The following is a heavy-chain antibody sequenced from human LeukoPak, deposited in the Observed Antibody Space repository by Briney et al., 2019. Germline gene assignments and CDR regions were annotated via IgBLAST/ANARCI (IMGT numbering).Heavy chain of an antibody. V-gene: IGHV4-39*01. CDR2: IYYSGST. CDR3: ARPNYDILTGYYDEYFDY. D-gene: IGHD3-9*01. J-gene: IGHJ4*02. CDR1: GGSISSSSYY. Sequence: PSETLSLTCTVSGGSISSSSYYWGWIRQPPGKGLESIGSIYYSGSTYYNPSLKSRVTISVDTSKNQFSLKLSSVTAADTAVYYCARPNYDILTGYYDEYFDYWGQGTLVTVSS.